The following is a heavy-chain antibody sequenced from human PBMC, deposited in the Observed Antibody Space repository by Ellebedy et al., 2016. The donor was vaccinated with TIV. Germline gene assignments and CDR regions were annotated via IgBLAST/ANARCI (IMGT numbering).Heavy chain of an antibody. CDR3: ARDQWLGRAYYFDY. V-gene: IGHV3-7*01. D-gene: IGHD6-19*01. J-gene: IGHJ4*02. CDR1: GFTFSNYW. CDR2: IKQDESEK. Sequence: GGSLRLSCAASGFTFSNYWMTWVRQAPGKGLEWVANIKQDESEKYYVDSVKDRFSISRDNAKNSMYLQMNSLKDEDTAVYYCARDQWLGRAYYFDYWGQGTLLTVSS.